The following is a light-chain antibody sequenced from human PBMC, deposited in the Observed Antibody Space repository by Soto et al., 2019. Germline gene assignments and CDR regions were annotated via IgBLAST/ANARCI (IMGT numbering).Light chain of an antibody. Sequence: QSVLTQPASVSGSPGQSITISCTGTSSDVGAYDYVSWYQQHPDKAPKLMIYEVSNRPSGVSNRFSGSKSVNTATLTISGLKADDKADYYCSSYTSSSTRVFGPGTKLTVL. J-gene: IGLJ1*01. CDR1: SSDVGAYDY. V-gene: IGLV2-14*03. CDR2: EVS. CDR3: SSYTSSSTRV.